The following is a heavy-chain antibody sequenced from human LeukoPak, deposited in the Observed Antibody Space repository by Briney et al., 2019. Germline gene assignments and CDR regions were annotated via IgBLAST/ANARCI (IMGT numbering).Heavy chain of an antibody. D-gene: IGHD6-19*01. Sequence: SETLSLTCTVSGGSISSSSYYWSWIRQPPGKGLEWIGEINHSGSTNYNPSLKSRVTISVDTSKNQFSLKLSSVTAADTAVYYCARSSVAGTYWGQGTLVTVSS. CDR1: GGSISSSSYY. J-gene: IGHJ4*02. CDR3: ARSSVAGTY. CDR2: INHSGST. V-gene: IGHV4-39*07.